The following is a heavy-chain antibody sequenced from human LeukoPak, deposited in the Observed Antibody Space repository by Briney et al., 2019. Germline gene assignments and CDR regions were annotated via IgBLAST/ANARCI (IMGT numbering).Heavy chain of an antibody. CDR3: ARSYGDYINFDN. D-gene: IGHD4-17*01. Sequence: PSETLSLTCTVSGGSISTYYWNWIRQPPGKGLEWIGYIYYSGRTNCNPSLKSRVTISVDTSKNQFSLNLTSVTAADTAVYYCARSYGDYINFDNWGQGTPVTVSS. CDR2: IYYSGRT. J-gene: IGHJ4*02. CDR1: GGSISTYY. V-gene: IGHV4-59*01.